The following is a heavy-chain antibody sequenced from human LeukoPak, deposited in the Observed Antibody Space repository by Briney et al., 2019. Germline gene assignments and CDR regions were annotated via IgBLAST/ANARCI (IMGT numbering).Heavy chain of an antibody. CDR2: IRSKAYGGTT. D-gene: IGHD1-1*01. CDR3: TREDNFFYYFDY. J-gene: IGHJ4*02. V-gene: IGHV3-49*04. CDR1: GFTFGDYA. Sequence: GGSLRLSCTASGFTFGDYAMSWVRQAPGKGLEWVGFIRSKAYGGTTEYAASVKGRFTISRDDSKSIAYLQMNSLKTEDTAVYYCTREDNFFYYFDYWGQGTLVTVSS.